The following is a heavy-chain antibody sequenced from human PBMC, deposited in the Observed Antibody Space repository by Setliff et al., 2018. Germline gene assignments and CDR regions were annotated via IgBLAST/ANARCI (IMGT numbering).Heavy chain of an antibody. CDR1: GGSISSYY. CDR3: ARAPPNRYSGSYEYFYMDV. D-gene: IGHD1-26*01. Sequence: PSETLSLTCTVSGGSISSYYWSWIRQPPGKGLEWIGYIYASGSTNYNPSLKSRVTLSADTSKNQFSLKVSSVTAADTAVYYCARAPPNRYSGSYEYFYMDVWGKGTTVTVSS. J-gene: IGHJ6*03. CDR2: IYASGST. V-gene: IGHV4-4*08.